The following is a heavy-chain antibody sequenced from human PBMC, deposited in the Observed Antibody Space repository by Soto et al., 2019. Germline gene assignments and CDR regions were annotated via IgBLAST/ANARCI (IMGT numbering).Heavy chain of an antibody. V-gene: IGHV4-31*03. Sequence: NPSETLSLTCTVSGGSIRSGGYYWSWVRQSSRRGLEWIGNIYYSGSTYYNPSLKSRLTISVDTSKNQFSLNLSSVTAADTAVYYCARDRLMATAGTARHYFGLDVWGQGTTVTVSS. D-gene: IGHD5-18*01. CDR3: ARDRLMATAGTARHYFGLDV. J-gene: IGHJ6*02. CDR1: GGSIRSGGYY. CDR2: IYYSGST.